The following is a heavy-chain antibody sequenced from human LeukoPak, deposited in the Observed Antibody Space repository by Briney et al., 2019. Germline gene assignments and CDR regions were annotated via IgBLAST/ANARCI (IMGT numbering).Heavy chain of an antibody. CDR1: GYTFTGFH. J-gene: IGHJ4*02. D-gene: IGHD1-26*01. Sequence: ASVKVSCKASGYTFTGFHMHWVRQAPGQGLEWMGWINPNSGGTNYAQKFQGRVTMTRDTSISTVYMELSRLRSDDTAVYYCARPTLGNWGQGTLVTVSS. V-gene: IGHV1-2*02. CDR2: INPNSGGT. CDR3: ARPTLGN.